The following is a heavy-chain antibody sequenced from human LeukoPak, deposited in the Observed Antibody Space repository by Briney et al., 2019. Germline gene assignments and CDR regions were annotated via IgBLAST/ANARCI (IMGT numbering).Heavy chain of an antibody. CDR1: GGSISSYY. V-gene: IGHV4-59*12. CDR2: IYYSGST. CDR3: ARNGIETYYYDSSGYYSVGTPDSAFDY. Sequence: SETLSLTCTVSGGSISSYYWSWIRQPPGKGLEWIGYIYYSGSTNYNPSLKSRVTISVDTSKNQFSLKLSSVTAADTAVYYCARNGIETYYYDSSGYYSVGTPDSAFDYWGQGTLVTVSS. J-gene: IGHJ4*02. D-gene: IGHD3-22*01.